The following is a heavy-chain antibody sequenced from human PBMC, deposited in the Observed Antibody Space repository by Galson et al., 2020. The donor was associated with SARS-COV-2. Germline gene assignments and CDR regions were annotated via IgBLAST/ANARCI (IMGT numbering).Heavy chain of an antibody. CDR1: GGSMSSDKYY. J-gene: IGHJ1*01. Sequence: SETLSLTCTVSGGSMSSDKYYWSWIRQPAGKGLEWIGHIYTSGTTNYNPSLKSRVTISGDTSKNQFSLKLSFVTAADTAVYYCARVKTYFARSGPRAEYLQHWGQGTLVTVSS. V-gene: IGHV4-61*09. CDR3: ARVKTYFARSGPRAEYLQH. CDR2: IYTSGTT. D-gene: IGHD3-22*01.